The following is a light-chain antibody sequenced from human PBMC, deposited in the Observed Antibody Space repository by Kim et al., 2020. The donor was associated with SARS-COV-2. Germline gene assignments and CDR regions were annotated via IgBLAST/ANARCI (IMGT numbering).Light chain of an antibody. CDR1: QSVRSSY. CDR3: QQYGTSPRT. V-gene: IGKV3-20*01. Sequence: EIVLTQSPGTLSLSPGERATLSCRASQSVRSSYLAWYQQKPGQAPRLLIYGASSRAIGIPDRFSGSGSETDFTLTISRLEPEDFAVYYCQQYGTSPRTFGLGTKVDIK. J-gene: IGKJ1*01. CDR2: GAS.